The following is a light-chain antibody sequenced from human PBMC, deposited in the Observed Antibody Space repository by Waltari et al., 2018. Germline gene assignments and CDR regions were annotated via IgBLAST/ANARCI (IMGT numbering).Light chain of an antibody. CDR2: GNS. Sequence: QSVLTQPPSVSGAPGQRVTISCTGSSSNIGAGYDVQWYQQLPGTAPKLVIYGNSNRPSGVPDRCSGSKSGTSASLAITGLQAEDEADYYCQSYDSSLSGSLFGGGTKLTVL. CDR1: SSNIGAGYD. CDR3: QSYDSSLSGSL. V-gene: IGLV1-40*01. J-gene: IGLJ2*01.